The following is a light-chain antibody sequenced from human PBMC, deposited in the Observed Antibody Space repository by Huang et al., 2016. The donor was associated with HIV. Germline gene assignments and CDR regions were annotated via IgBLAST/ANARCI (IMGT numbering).Light chain of an antibody. V-gene: IGKV3-20*01. CDR2: GAS. CDR3: QQYGSSELT. Sequence: EIVLTQSPGTLSLSPGERATLSCRASQSIRSNYLAWYLQKPGQAPRLLIYGASSRAAGIPDRLSGSGSGTEFILSISRLEPEDFAVYYCQQYGSSELTFGGGTKVEIK. CDR1: QSIRSNY. J-gene: IGKJ4*01.